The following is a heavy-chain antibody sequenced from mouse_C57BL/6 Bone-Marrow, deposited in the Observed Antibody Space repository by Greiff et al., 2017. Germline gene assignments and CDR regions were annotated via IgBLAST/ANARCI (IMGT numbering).Heavy chain of an antibody. J-gene: IGHJ1*03. V-gene: IGHV5-2*01. Sequence: EVHLVESGGGLVQPGESLKLSCESNEYEFPSHDMSWVRKTPEKRLELVAAINSDGGSTYYPDTMERRFIISRDNTKKTLYLQRSSLRSEDTALYYCARNYYGSSYDWYFDVWGTGTTVTVSS. CDR3: ARNYYGSSYDWYFDV. CDR2: INSDGGST. CDR1: EYEFPSHD. D-gene: IGHD1-1*01.